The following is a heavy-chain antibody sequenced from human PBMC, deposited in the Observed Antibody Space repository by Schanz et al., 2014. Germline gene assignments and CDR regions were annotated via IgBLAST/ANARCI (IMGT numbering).Heavy chain of an antibody. CDR2: ISGSGAST. CDR3: AKDQGSYGSGSYSYFDY. V-gene: IGHV3-23*01. Sequence: EVQLLESGGGLVQPGESLRLSCAASGVTFSSYAMSWVRQASGKGLEWVSAISGSGASTYYADSVKGRFTISRDNSKNTRYLQMNSLRAEDTAVYYCAKDQGSYGSGSYSYFDYWGQGTLATVSS. J-gene: IGHJ4*02. CDR1: GVTFSSYA. D-gene: IGHD3-10*01.